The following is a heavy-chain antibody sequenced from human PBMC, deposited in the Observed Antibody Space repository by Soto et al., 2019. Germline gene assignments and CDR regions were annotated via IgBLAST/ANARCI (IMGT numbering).Heavy chain of an antibody. CDR2: ISSNGGST. Sequence: VGSLRLSCSASGFTFSSYAMHWVRQAPGKGLEYVSAISSNGGSTYYADSVKGRFTISRDNSKNTLYLQMSSLRAEDTAVYYCVKDRRPASTAVAGTFDYWGQGTLLTVSS. J-gene: IGHJ4*02. CDR1: GFTFSSYA. V-gene: IGHV3-64D*06. D-gene: IGHD6-19*01. CDR3: VKDRRPASTAVAGTFDY.